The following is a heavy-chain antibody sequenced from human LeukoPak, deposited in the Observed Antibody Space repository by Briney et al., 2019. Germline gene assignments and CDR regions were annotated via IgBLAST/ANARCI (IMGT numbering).Heavy chain of an antibody. V-gene: IGHV1-18*01. Sequence: CKASGXTFTSYGISWVRQAPGQGLEWMGWIXXXNGNTNYAQKLQGRVTMTTDTSTSTAYMELRSLRSDDTAVYYCARDTPIQFSSSSHYYYGMDVWGQGTTVTVSS. CDR2: IXXXNGNT. J-gene: IGHJ6*02. CDR3: ARDTPIQFSSSSHYYYGMDV. CDR1: GXTFTSYG. D-gene: IGHD6-6*01.